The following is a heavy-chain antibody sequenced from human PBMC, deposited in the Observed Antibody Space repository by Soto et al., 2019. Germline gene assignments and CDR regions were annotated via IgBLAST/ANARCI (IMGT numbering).Heavy chain of an antibody. CDR2: LSWDSSSI. CDR1: GLGFEDYD. CDR3: VKDIKGVTTSSFGFDG. Sequence: EVQLVESGGGLVQPGRSLRLSCAGSGLGFEDYDMNWVGQAPGKGLGWVAGLSWDSSSIGYADSMKGRLTISRDNAKKSLFLQMNSLRPEDTALYYCVKDIKGVTTSSFGFDGWGQGTLVTVSS. V-gene: IGHV3-9*01. D-gene: IGHD4-17*01. J-gene: IGHJ4*02.